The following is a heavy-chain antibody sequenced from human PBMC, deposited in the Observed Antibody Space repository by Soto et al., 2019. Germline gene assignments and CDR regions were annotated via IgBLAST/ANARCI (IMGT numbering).Heavy chain of an antibody. CDR3: AKFGADIVVVPAANLIY. V-gene: IGHV3-23*01. Sequence: GGSLRLSCAASGFTFSSYAMSWVRQAPGKGLEWVSAISGSGGITYYADSVKGRFTISRDNSKNTLYLQMNSLRAEDTAVYYCAKFGADIVVVPAANLIYWGQGALVTVSS. CDR2: ISGSGGIT. CDR1: GFTFSSYA. J-gene: IGHJ4*02. D-gene: IGHD2-2*01.